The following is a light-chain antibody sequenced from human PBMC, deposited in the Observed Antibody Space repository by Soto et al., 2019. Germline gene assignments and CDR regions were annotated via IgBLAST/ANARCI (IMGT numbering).Light chain of an antibody. CDR3: QQVNSYPYT. Sequence: DIQLTQSPSFLSVSVGDRVIITCRASQGISSYLGWYQQKPGKAPNLLIFAASTLQDGVPSRFSGSGSGTEFTLTISSLQPEDCATYYCQQVNSYPYTFGQGTTLEI. J-gene: IGKJ2*01. CDR2: AAS. CDR1: QGISSY. V-gene: IGKV1-9*01.